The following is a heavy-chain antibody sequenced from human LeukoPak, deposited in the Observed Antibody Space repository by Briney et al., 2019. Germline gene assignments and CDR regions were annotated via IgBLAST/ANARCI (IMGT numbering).Heavy chain of an antibody. Sequence: SESLSLTCTVSGGSISSSSYYWGWIRQPPGKGLEWIGSIYYSGSTYYNPSLKSRVTVSVDTSKNQFSLKLSSVTAADTAVYYCAKYYYDSSGYYFDYWGQGTLVTVSS. CDR2: IYYSGST. J-gene: IGHJ4*02. V-gene: IGHV4-39*01. CDR3: AKYYYDSSGYYFDY. CDR1: GGSISSSSYY. D-gene: IGHD3-22*01.